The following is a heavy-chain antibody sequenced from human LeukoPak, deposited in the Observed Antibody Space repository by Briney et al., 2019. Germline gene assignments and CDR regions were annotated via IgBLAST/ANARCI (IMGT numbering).Heavy chain of an antibody. J-gene: IGHJ3*02. Sequence: ASETLSLTCSVSGGSINGDDDYWSWIRQPPGKGLEWIGYINHSGNTYYIPSLRSRVTISVDTSKNQFSLKLSSVTAADTAVYYCARTIFGVVMSAFDIWGQGTMVTVSS. CDR3: ARTIFGVVMSAFDI. CDR2: INHSGNT. V-gene: IGHV4-30-4*02. D-gene: IGHD3-3*01. CDR1: GGSINGDDDY.